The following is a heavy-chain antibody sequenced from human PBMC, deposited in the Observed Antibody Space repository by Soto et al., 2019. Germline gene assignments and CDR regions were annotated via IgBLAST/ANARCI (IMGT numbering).Heavy chain of an antibody. Sequence: EVQLVESGGGLVQPGGSLRLSCVASGFTFSTSWMLWVRQAPGKGLEWVANIQRDGSRDYYVDSVKGRFTISRDNAKNSLYLRMNSLRVEDTAMYYCVRDADVSRGGDYYDAFDIWGQGTMVTVSS. CDR3: VRDADVSRGGDYYDAFDI. D-gene: IGHD2-21*01. CDR1: GFTFSTSW. CDR2: IQRDGSRD. V-gene: IGHV3-7*01. J-gene: IGHJ3*02.